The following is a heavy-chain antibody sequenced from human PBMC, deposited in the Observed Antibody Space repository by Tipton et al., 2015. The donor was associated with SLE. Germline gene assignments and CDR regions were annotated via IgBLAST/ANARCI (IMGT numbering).Heavy chain of an antibody. D-gene: IGHD3-10*01. CDR2: IYTSGST. CDR3: AREVDTMDDSDAFDI. V-gene: IGHV4-61*02. CDR1: GGSISSGSYY. Sequence: TLSLTCTVSGGSISSGSYYWSWIRQPAGKGLEWLGRIYTSGSTNYNPSLKSRVTMSVDTSKNQFSLKLSSVTAADTAVYFCAREVDTMDDSDAFDIWGQGTMVTVSS. J-gene: IGHJ3*02.